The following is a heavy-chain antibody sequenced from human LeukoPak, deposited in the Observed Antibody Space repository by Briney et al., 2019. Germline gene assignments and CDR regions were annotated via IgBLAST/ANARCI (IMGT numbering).Heavy chain of an antibody. J-gene: IGHJ4*02. CDR1: GFTFDDYA. D-gene: IGHD3-10*01. CDR3: ATGQGYYYGSGSYYTAFDY. V-gene: IGHV3-43*02. CDR2: IRGDGGST. Sequence: GGSLRLSCAASGFTFDDYAMHWVRQAPGKGLEWVSLIRGDGGSTYYADSVKGRFTISNDNSKSSLYLQMNSLRTEDTALYYCATGQGYYYGSGSYYTAFDYWGQGTLVTVSS.